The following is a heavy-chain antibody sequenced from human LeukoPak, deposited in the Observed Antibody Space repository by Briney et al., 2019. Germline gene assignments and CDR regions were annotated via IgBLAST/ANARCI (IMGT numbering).Heavy chain of an antibody. CDR3: ARHGQYYDFWSGYYWSDP. CDR1: GYSFTSYW. D-gene: IGHD3-3*01. J-gene: IGHJ5*02. CDR2: IYPGDSDT. V-gene: IGHV5-51*01. Sequence: GESLKISCKGSGYSFTSYWIGWVRQMPGKGLEWMGIIYPGDSDTRYSPSFQGQVTISADKSISTAYLQWSSLKASDTALYYCARHGQYYDFWSGYYWSDPWGQGTLVTVSS.